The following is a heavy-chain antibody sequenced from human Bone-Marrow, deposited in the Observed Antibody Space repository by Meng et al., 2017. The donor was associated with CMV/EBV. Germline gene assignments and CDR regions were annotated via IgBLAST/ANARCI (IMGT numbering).Heavy chain of an antibody. J-gene: IGHJ5*02. CDR1: GYTFTSYG. D-gene: IGHD3-3*01. Sequence: ASVKVSCKASGYTFTSYGINWVRQAIGQGLEWMGWMNPDSGNTAYAQKFQGRVTMTRDTSTSTAYMELRSLKSEDTAVYYCARSIWSGYSSFDPWGQGTLVTVSS. V-gene: IGHV1-8*02. CDR3: ARSIWSGYSSFDP. CDR2: MNPDSGNT.